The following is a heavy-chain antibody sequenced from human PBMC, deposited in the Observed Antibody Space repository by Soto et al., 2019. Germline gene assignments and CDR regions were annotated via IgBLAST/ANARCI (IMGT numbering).Heavy chain of an antibody. CDR1: GFTFSSHS. J-gene: IGHJ3*02. V-gene: IGHV3-48*04. CDR2: ISSSSSTI. Sequence: GGSLRLSCAASGFTFSSHSMNWVRQAPGKGLEWVSYISSSSSTIYYADSVKGRFTISRDNAKNSLYLQMNSLRAEDTAVYYCARDTFPGEQQLVLDIWGQGTMVTVSS. D-gene: IGHD6-13*01. CDR3: ARDTFPGEQQLVLDI.